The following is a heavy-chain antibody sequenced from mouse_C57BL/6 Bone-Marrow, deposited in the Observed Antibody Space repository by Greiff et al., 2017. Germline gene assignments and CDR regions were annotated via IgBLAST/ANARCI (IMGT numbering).Heavy chain of an antibody. CDR2: IYPGNSDT. V-gene: IGHV1-5*01. CDR3: TRDYYGSSSYDFGY. Sequence: VQLQQSGTVLARPGASVKMSCKTSGYTFTSYWMHWVKQRPGQGLEWIGAIYPGNSDTSYNQKFKGKAKLTAVTSTSTAYMELSSLTNEDSAVYYYTRDYYGSSSYDFGYGGQGTTLTVS. CDR1: GYTFTSYW. J-gene: IGHJ2*01. D-gene: IGHD1-1*01.